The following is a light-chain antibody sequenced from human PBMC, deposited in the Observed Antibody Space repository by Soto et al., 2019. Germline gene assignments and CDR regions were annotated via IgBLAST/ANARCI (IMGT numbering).Light chain of an antibody. J-gene: IGLJ1*01. CDR2: SNN. Sequence: QSVLTQPPSASGTPGQRVTISCSGSSSNIGSNYVYWYQQIPGTAPKLLLYSNNQRPSGVPDRFSGSKSGTSASLAISGLRSEDEADYYCAAWDDSLSGLYVFGTGTKVTVL. CDR1: SSNIGSNY. CDR3: AAWDDSLSGLYV. V-gene: IGLV1-47*02.